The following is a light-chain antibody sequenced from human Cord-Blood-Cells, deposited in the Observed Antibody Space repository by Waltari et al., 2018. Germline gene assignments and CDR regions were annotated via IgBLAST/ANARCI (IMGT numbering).Light chain of an antibody. V-gene: IGLV2-14*01. CDR3: SSYTSSITVV. CDR1: SSDVGGYNY. J-gene: IGLJ2*01. Sequence: QAALTQPASVSGSPGQSITISCTGTSSDVGGYNYVSWYQQHPGQAPKLMIYDVSNRPSGVSNRFSGSKSGNTASLTISGLQAEDEADYYCSSYTSSITVVFGGGTNLTVL. CDR2: DVS.